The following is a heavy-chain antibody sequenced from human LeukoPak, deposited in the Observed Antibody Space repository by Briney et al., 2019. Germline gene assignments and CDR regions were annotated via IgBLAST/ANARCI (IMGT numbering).Heavy chain of an antibody. CDR2: ISGSGGST. CDR1: GFTFSSYG. CDR3: AKGRSREAVVPSDY. D-gene: IGHD6-19*01. V-gene: IGHV3-23*01. J-gene: IGHJ4*02. Sequence: GGSLRLSCAASGFTFSSYGMSWVRQAPGKGLEWVSAISGSGGSTYYADSVKGRLTISRDNSKNTLYLQMNSLRAEDTAVYYCAKGRSREAVVPSDYWGQGTLVTVSS.